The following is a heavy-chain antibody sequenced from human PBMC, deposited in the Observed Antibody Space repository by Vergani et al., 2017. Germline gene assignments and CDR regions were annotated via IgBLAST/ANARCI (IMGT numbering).Heavy chain of an antibody. J-gene: IGHJ2*01. CDR1: GFTFQAFA. Sequence: VEAGGGLVQPGGSLRLSCTASGFTFQAFAFHWIRQVSGRGLEWVSGIDRNYGVKNGNSFEGRFSISRDNAKKAVFLQMNNVRHEDTALYFCVKDNDYDADGPFDLWGRGTLVTVSS. V-gene: IGHV3-9*01. CDR2: IDRNYGVK. D-gene: IGHD3-16*01. CDR3: VKDNDYDADGPFDL.